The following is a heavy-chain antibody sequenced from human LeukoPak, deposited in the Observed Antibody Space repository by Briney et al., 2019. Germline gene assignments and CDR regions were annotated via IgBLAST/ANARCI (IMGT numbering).Heavy chain of an antibody. Sequence: GGSLRLSCAASRFTFSSYYMSWVRQAPGKGLEWVANIKPDGSGKYYVDSVRGRFTISRDNAKNSLYLQMNSLRAEDTAVYYCARVNESEGVFDIWGQGTMVTVSS. CDR1: RFTFSSYY. V-gene: IGHV3-7*01. CDR2: IKPDGSGK. CDR3: ARVNESEGVFDI. D-gene: IGHD2-8*01. J-gene: IGHJ3*02.